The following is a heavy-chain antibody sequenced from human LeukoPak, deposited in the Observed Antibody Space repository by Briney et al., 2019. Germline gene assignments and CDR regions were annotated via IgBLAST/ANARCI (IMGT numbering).Heavy chain of an antibody. D-gene: IGHD5-18*01. CDR1: GGSISSSSYY. J-gene: IGHJ5*02. Sequence: SETLSLTCTVSGGSISSSSYYWGWIRQPPGKGLEWIGSSYYSGSTYYSPSLESRVTISVDTSKNQFSLKLASVTAADTAIYYCAKGAGGFSYYNWFDPWGQGTLVTVSS. CDR2: SYYSGST. CDR3: AKGAGGFSYYNWFDP. V-gene: IGHV4-39*07.